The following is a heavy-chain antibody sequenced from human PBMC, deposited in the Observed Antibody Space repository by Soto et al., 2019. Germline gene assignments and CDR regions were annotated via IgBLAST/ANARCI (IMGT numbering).Heavy chain of an antibody. Sequence: GGSLRLSCAASGFTFSSYSMNWVRRAPGKGLEWVSSISSSSSYIYYADSVKGRFTISRDNAKNSLYLQMNSLRAEDTAVYYCARDGRSGYDYYYYYGMDVWGQGTTVTVSS. CDR1: GFTFSSYS. V-gene: IGHV3-21*01. CDR3: ARDGRSGYDYYYYYGMDV. J-gene: IGHJ6*02. CDR2: ISSSSSYI. D-gene: IGHD5-12*01.